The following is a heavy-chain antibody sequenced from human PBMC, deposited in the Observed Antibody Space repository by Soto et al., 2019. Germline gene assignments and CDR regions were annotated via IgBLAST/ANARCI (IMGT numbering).Heavy chain of an antibody. J-gene: IGHJ3*02. CDR1: GGSLSSGSYH. V-gene: IGHV4-39*01. CDR2: TFYSGST. Sequence: SETLSLTCTVSGGSLSSGSYHWGWIRQPPGQGPEWIGNTFYSGSTYYNPSLKSRVTISVDTAKNQFSLMLSSVTAADTAVYYCARLESAFDIWGQGTMVTV. CDR3: ARLESAFDI. D-gene: IGHD1-1*01.